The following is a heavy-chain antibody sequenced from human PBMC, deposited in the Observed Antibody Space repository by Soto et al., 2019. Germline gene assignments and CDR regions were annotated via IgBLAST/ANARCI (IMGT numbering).Heavy chain of an antibody. CDR1: GFSFGDYA. V-gene: IGHV3-49*04. D-gene: IGHD2-8*01. J-gene: IGHJ6*02. Sequence: GGSLRLSCTASGFSFGDYAVTWVRQAPGKWLEWVGFVRSKTYGGTTEYAASVQGRFSISRDDSKSIAYLQMNSLKTEDTAMYYCARDRDYTNYRRYYYYYGMDVWGQGXTVTVYS. CDR2: VRSKTYGGTT. CDR3: ARDRDYTNYRRYYYYYGMDV.